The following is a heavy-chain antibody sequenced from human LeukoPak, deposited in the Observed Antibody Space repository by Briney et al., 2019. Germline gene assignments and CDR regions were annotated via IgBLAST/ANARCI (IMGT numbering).Heavy chain of an antibody. V-gene: IGHV3-48*03. Sequence: GGSLRLSCAASGFTFSSYEMNWVPQAPGKGLERFSYISSSGSTIYYADSVKGRFTISRDNAKNSLYLQMNSLRAEDTAVYYCARGSIVVVVAARGLMGYWGQGTLVTVSS. CDR3: ARGSIVVVVAARGLMGY. J-gene: IGHJ4*02. D-gene: IGHD2-15*01. CDR2: ISSSGSTI. CDR1: GFTFSSYE.